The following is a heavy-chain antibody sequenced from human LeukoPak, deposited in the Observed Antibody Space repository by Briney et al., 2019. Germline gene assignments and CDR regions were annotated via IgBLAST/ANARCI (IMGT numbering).Heavy chain of an antibody. Sequence: PSGTLSLTCTASGGTISSSAYSWGWIAKPPGKGLVWFGSIYYSGRTYYNPSLKSRVTISVDTSKNQCSLKLSSVTAAHTAVYYCARDPPGSSSPNWFDPWGQGTLVTVSS. CDR2: IYYSGRT. D-gene: IGHD6-13*01. CDR3: ARDPPGSSSPNWFDP. V-gene: IGHV4-39*07. CDR1: GGTISSSAYS. J-gene: IGHJ5*02.